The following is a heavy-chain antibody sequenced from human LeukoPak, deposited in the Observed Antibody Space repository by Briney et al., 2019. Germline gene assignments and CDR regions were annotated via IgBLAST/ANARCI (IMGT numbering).Heavy chain of an antibody. CDR2: IYSGGST. Sequence: PGGSLRLSCAASGFTVSSIYMSWVRQAPGKGLEWVSVIYSGGSTYYADSVKGRFTISRDNSKNTLYLQMNSLRAEDTAVYYCAKGIRYYYYGMDVWGQGTTVTVSS. CDR3: AKGIRYYYYGMDV. J-gene: IGHJ6*02. V-gene: IGHV3-53*01. CDR1: GFTVSSIY. D-gene: IGHD2/OR15-2a*01.